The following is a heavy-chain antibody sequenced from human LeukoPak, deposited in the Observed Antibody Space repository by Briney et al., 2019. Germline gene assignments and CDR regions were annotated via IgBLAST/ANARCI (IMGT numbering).Heavy chain of an antibody. CDR3: ARQKAGIAAA. CDR1: GGSISSYY. D-gene: IGHD6-13*01. V-gene: IGHV4-59*08. Sequence: SETLSLTCTVSGGSISSYYWSWIRQPPGKGLEWIGYIYYSGSTNYNPSFKSRVTISVDTSKNQFSLKLSSVTAADTAVYYCARQKAGIAAAWGQGTLVTVSS. CDR2: IYYSGST. J-gene: IGHJ5*02.